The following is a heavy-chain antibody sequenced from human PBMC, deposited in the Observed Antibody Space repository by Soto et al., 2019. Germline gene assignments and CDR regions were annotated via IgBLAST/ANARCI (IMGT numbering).Heavy chain of an antibody. CDR2: ISAYNGNT. Sequence: QVQLVQSGAEVKKPGASVKVSCKASGYTFTSYGISWVRQAPGQGHEWMGWISAYNGNTNYAQKLQGRVTMTTDTTTTTPYIALRRLRSDDTPVYYCARDNPPLGYWGQGTLVTVSS. CDR3: ARDNPPLGY. J-gene: IGHJ4*02. V-gene: IGHV1-18*01. CDR1: GYTFTSYG.